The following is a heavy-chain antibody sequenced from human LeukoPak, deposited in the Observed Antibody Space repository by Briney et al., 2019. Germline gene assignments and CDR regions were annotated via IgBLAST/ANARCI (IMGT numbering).Heavy chain of an antibody. Sequence: SSETLSLTXTVSGDSISRSSYYWGWTRQPPGKGLEWIGSIYYSGSTYYNPSLKSRVTISVDTSKSQLSLKLSSVTAADTALYYCARRESGRGFDYWGQGTLITISS. J-gene: IGHJ4*02. CDR2: IYYSGST. CDR1: GDSISRSSYY. CDR3: ARRESGRGFDY. V-gene: IGHV4-39*01. D-gene: IGHD1-26*01.